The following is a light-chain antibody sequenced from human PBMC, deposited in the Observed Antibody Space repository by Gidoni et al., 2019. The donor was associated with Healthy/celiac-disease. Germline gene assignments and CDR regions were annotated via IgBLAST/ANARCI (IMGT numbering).Light chain of an antibody. V-gene: IGKV3-20*01. Sequence: IVLTQSPGTLSLSPGESATLSCRASQSVSSSYLAWYQQKPGQAPRLLIYGASSRATGIPDRFSGSGSGTDFTLTISRLEPEDFAVYYCQQYGSSPGFTFGPGTKVDIK. J-gene: IGKJ3*01. CDR1: QSVSSSY. CDR2: GAS. CDR3: QQYGSSPGFT.